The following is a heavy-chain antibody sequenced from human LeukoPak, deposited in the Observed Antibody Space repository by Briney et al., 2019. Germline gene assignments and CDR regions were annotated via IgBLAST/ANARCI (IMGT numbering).Heavy chain of an antibody. Sequence: GGSLRLSCAASGFTFDDYAMHWVRQAPGKGLEWVSGISWNSGSIGYADSVKGRFTISRDNAKNSLYLQMNSLRAEDMALYYCAKNSGWELLPGDAFDIWGQGTMVTVSS. J-gene: IGHJ3*02. D-gene: IGHD1-26*01. CDR2: ISWNSGSI. CDR1: GFTFDDYA. V-gene: IGHV3-9*03. CDR3: AKNSGWELLPGDAFDI.